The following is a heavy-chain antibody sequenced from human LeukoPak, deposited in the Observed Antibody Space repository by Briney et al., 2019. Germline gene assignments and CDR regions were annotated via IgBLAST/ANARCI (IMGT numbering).Heavy chain of an antibody. CDR3: ARGLLYFDI. V-gene: IGHV6-1*01. J-gene: IGHJ2*01. CDR2: TYYGSKWNN. CDR1: GDSVSSNSAD. Sequence: SQTLSLTCAISGDSVSSNSADWNWIRQSPAIGLEWLGRTYYGSKWNNDYAVSVKSRITINPDTSKNQFSLHLNSVTHEDTAVYYCARGLLYFDIWGRGTLVTVSS.